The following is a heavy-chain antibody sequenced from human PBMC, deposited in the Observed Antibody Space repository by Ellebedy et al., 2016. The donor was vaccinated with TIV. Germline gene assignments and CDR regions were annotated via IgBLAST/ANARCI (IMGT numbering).Heavy chain of an antibody. J-gene: IGHJ6*02. V-gene: IGHV3-7*03. CDR3: ARLFGRKRLLRYYYYGMDV. Sequence: PGGSLRLSCEASGFTFISHWMTWVRQAPGKGLEWVANIQEDGSERYYVDSVKGRFTIARDNAKNSLYLQMNSLRAEDTAVYYCARLFGRKRLLRYYYYGMDVWGQGTTVTVSS. D-gene: IGHD2-15*01. CDR2: IQEDGSER. CDR1: GFTFISHW.